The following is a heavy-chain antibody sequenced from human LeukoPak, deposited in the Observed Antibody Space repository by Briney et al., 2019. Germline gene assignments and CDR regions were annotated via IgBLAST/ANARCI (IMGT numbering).Heavy chain of an antibody. Sequence: KPSQTLSLTCTVSGGSISSGGYYWSWIRQPAGKGLEWIGRIYTSGSTNYNPSLKSRVTISVDTSKNQFSLKLSSVTAADTAVYYCASCIAAAGMGWFDPWGQGTLVTVSS. J-gene: IGHJ5*02. CDR2: IYTSGST. D-gene: IGHD6-13*01. V-gene: IGHV4-61*02. CDR1: GGSISSGGYY. CDR3: ASCIAAAGMGWFDP.